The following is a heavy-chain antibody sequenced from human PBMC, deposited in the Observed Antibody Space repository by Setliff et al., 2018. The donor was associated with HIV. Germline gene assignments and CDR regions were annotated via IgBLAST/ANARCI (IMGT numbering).Heavy chain of an antibody. CDR3: AIDFMATTNGFDY. Sequence: GGSLRLSCAVSGFTFINSAMSWVRQAPGKGLEWVSSVATNGGSTYYAASVQGRFTISSDNSKNAVYLQMNSLRAEDTAVYYCAIDFMATTNGFDYWGQGTLVTVSS. CDR1: GFTFINSA. D-gene: IGHD5-12*01. J-gene: IGHJ4*02. CDR2: VATNGGST. V-gene: IGHV3-23*01.